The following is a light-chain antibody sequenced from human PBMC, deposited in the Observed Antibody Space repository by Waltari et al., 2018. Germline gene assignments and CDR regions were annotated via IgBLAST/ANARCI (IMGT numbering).Light chain of an antibody. CDR1: QDISTA. CDR2: DAS. V-gene: IGKV1D-13*01. J-gene: IGKJ5*01. CDR3: QQFHNYPPT. Sequence: AIQLTQSPSSLSASVGDRVTITCRASQDISTALAWYQQKSGEAPKLLIYDASTLGSGVPSRFSGSGTGTDVTLTISRLQPEDFSTYHCQQFHNYPPTFGQGTRLEIK.